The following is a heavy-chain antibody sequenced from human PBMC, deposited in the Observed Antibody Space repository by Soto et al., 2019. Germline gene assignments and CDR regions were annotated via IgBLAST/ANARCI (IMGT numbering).Heavy chain of an antibody. CDR3: ARVRYIYSTGWYYFDY. CDR2: INPYSGGT. V-gene: IGHV1-2*04. Sequence: QVQLVQSGAEVKKPGASVKVSCKASGYTFTDYYLHWVRQAPGQGLEWMGWINPYSGGTHFTQKFQGWVSMTRDTSINTAYLELSRLKSDDTAIYYCARVRYIYSTGWYYFDYWGQGTLVTVSS. D-gene: IGHD6-19*01. J-gene: IGHJ4*02. CDR1: GYTFTDYY.